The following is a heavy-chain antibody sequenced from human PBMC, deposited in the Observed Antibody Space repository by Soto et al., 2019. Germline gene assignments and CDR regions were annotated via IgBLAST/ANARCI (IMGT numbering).Heavy chain of an antibody. CDR3: ARGMAAAGLYGMGV. J-gene: IGHJ6*02. CDR2: IIPIFGTA. V-gene: IGHV1-69*06. CDR1: GGTFSSYA. D-gene: IGHD6-13*01. Sequence: SVKVSCKASGGTFSSYAISWVRQAPGQGLEWMGGIIPIFGTANYAQKFQGRVTITADKSTSTAYMELSSLRSEDTAVYYCARGMAAAGLYGMGVWGQGTTVTVSS.